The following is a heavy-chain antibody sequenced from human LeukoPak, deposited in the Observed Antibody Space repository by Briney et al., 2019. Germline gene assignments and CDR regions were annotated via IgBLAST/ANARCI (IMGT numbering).Heavy chain of an antibody. Sequence: SETLSLTCTVSGGSISSSSYYWGWIRQPPGKGLEWIGSIYYSGSTYYNPSLKSRVTISVDTSKNQFSLKLSSVTAADTAVYYCARDLDGTWYFDYWGQGTLVTVSS. CDR2: IYYSGST. V-gene: IGHV4-39*07. D-gene: IGHD1-1*01. CDR3: ARDLDGTWYFDY. J-gene: IGHJ4*02. CDR1: GGSISSSSYY.